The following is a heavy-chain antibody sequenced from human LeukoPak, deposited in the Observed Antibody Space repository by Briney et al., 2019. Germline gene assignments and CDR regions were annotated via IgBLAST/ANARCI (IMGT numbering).Heavy chain of an antibody. J-gene: IGHJ4*02. D-gene: IGHD6-13*01. Sequence: GESLRLSCAASGFTFSSYEMNWVRQAPGNGLEWISYISSNRSTIYFADSVKGRFTISRDNAKNSLYLQMNSLRAEDTAVYYCARSSGWYGWGQGTLVSVSS. V-gene: IGHV3-48*03. CDR1: GFTFSSYE. CDR2: ISSNRSTI. CDR3: ARSSGWYG.